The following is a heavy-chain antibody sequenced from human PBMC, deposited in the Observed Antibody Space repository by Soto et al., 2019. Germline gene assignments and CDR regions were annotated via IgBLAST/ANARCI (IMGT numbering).Heavy chain of an antibody. Sequence: NPSETLSLTCAVYGGSFSGYYWSWIRQPPGKGLEWIGEINHSGSTNYNPSLKSRVTISVDTSKNQFSLKLSSVTAADTAVYYCARKYDFWRVKLFDYWGQGTLVTVSS. D-gene: IGHD3-3*01. V-gene: IGHV4-34*01. CDR1: GGSFSGYY. J-gene: IGHJ4*02. CDR2: INHSGST. CDR3: ARKYDFWRVKLFDY.